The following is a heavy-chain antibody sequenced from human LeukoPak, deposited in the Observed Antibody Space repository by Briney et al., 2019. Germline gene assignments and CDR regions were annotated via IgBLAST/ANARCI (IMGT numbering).Heavy chain of an antibody. CDR1: GGSISSYY. Sequence: SETLSLTCTVSGGSISSYYWSWIRQPLGKGLEWIGYIYYSGSTNYNPSLKSRVTISVDTSKNQFSLKLTSVTAADTAVYYCARGIFYGGRNQYIWLDLWGQGTLVTVSS. CDR2: IYYSGST. V-gene: IGHV4-59*12. J-gene: IGHJ5*02. D-gene: IGHD4-23*01. CDR3: ARGIFYGGRNQYIWLDL.